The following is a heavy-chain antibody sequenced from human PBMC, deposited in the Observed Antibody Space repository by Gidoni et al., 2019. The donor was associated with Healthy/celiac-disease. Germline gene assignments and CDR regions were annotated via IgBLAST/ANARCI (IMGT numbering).Heavy chain of an antibody. J-gene: IGHJ4*02. D-gene: IGHD6-19*01. CDR1: GGSFSGYY. CDR2: IKHSVST. Sequence: QVQLQQWGAGLFNPSETLSLTCPVYGGSFSGYYWSWSRQPPGKGLEWIGEIKHSVSTNYNPSLKSRVTISVDTSKNQCSLKLSSVTAADTAVYYCARSGEYSSGWYGAGDYWGQGTLVTVSS. CDR3: ARSGEYSSGWYGAGDY. V-gene: IGHV4-34*01.